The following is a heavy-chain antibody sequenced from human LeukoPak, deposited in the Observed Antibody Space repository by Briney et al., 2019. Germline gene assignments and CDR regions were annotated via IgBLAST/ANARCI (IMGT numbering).Heavy chain of an antibody. CDR1: GYTYTGYY. J-gene: IGHJ4*02. CDR2: INPNSGDA. Sequence: ASVKVSCRASGYTYTGYYMHWVRQAPGQGLEWMGWINPNSGDAKYSQKFQGRVTMTRDTSIRTAYMELTRLRSDDTAVYYCATQRGSYLWGTDFDYWGQGTLVTVSS. D-gene: IGHD3-16*01. CDR3: ATQRGSYLWGTDFDY. V-gene: IGHV1-2*02.